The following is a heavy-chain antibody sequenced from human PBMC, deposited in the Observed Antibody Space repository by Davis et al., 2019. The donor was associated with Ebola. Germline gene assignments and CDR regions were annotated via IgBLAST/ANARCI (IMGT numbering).Heavy chain of an antibody. V-gene: IGHV3-9*01. J-gene: IGHJ4*02. CDR3: ARQWRADY. Sequence: PGGSLRLSCAASGFTFDDYAMHWVRQPPGKGLEWVSSISWNSDNIAYADSVKGRFTISRDNSKNTLYLQMNSLRAEDTAVYYCARQWRADYWGQGTLVTVSS. D-gene: IGHD6-19*01. CDR2: ISWNSDNI. CDR1: GFTFDDYA.